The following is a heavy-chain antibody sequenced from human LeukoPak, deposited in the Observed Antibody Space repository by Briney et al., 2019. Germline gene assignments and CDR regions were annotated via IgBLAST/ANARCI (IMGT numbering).Heavy chain of an antibody. CDR2: IRYDGSNK. J-gene: IGHJ4*02. Sequence: GGSLRLSCAACRFTFSSYGMHWVRQAPGKGLEWVAFIRYDGSNKYYVDSVKGRFTISRDNSKNTLYLQMNSLRAEDTAVYYCAKTFGYVVVPAATRLRPFDYWGQGTLVTVCS. CDR3: AKTFGYVVVPAATRLRPFDY. D-gene: IGHD2-2*01. V-gene: IGHV3-30*02. CDR1: RFTFSSYG.